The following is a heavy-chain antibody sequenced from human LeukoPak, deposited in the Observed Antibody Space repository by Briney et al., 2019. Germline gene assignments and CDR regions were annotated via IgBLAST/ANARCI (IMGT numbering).Heavy chain of an antibody. CDR3: ARADSPGASFHY. CDR1: GYTFTSYD. CDR2: MNPNSGNT. D-gene: IGHD1-26*01. V-gene: IGHV1-8*01. Sequence: GASVKVSCKASGYTFTSYDINWVRQATGQGLEWMGWMNPNSGNTGYAQKFQGRVTMTRNTSISTAYMELSSLRSQDTAVYYCARADSPGASFHYWGQGTLVTVSS. J-gene: IGHJ4*02.